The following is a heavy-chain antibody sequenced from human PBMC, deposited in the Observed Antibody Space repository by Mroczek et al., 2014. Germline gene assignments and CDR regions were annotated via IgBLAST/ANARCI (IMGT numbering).Heavy chain of an antibody. D-gene: IGHD3-10*01. CDR2: INHSGST. CDR3: ARAQHLTMVPGTPPRYR. CDR1: GGSFSGYY. V-gene: IGHV4-34*01. Sequence: QVQLQQWGAGLLKPSETLSLTCAVYGGSFSGYYWSWIRQPPGKGLEWIGEINHSGSTNYNPSLKSRVTISVDTSKNQFSLKLSSVTAADTAVYYCARAQHLTMVPGTPPRYRGDQGTMVTVSS. J-gene: IGHJ3*01.